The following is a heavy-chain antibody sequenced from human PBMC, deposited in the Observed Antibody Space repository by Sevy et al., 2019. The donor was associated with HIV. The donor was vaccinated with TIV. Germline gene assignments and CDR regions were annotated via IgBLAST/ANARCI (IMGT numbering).Heavy chain of an antibody. V-gene: IGHV3-48*04. Sequence: GGSLRLSCAASGFTFNLYSMNWVRQAPGKGLEWVSYISSSGTTIKYADSVKGRFTISRDNAKNSLYMQMNSLRAEDTAVYYCARVDANYDKGFDPWGQGTLVTVSS. D-gene: IGHD3-22*01. CDR2: ISSSGTTI. CDR3: ARVDANYDKGFDP. CDR1: GFTFNLYS. J-gene: IGHJ5*02.